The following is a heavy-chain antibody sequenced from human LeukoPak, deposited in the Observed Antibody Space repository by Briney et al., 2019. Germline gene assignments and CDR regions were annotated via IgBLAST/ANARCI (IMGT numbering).Heavy chain of an antibody. CDR3: ARDRDGYNFDY. CDR1: GGSISSSSSY. J-gene: IGHJ4*02. D-gene: IGHD5-24*01. CDR2: IYYSGTT. Sequence: ASDTLSLTCTVSGGSISSSSSYWGWIRQPPGKGLEWVGTIYYSGTTYYNPSLKSRVTISVDTSKNQFSLKLSSVTAADTAVYYCARDRDGYNFDYWGQGTLVTVSS. V-gene: IGHV4-39*07.